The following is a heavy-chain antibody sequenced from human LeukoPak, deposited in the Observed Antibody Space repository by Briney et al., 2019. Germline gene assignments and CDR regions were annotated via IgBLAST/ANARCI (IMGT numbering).Heavy chain of an antibody. V-gene: IGHV4-39*07. CDR2: IYYSGST. Sequence: SGTLSLTCTVSGGSISSSSYYWGWIRQPPGKGLEWIGSIYYSGSTYYNPSLKSRVTISVDTSKNQFSLKLSSVTAADTAVYYCARPIYGSGHNWFDPWGQGTLVTVSS. CDR1: GGSISSSSYY. J-gene: IGHJ5*02. D-gene: IGHD3-10*01. CDR3: ARPIYGSGHNWFDP.